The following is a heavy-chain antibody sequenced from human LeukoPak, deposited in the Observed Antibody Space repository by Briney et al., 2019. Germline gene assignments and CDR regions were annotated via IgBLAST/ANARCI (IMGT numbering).Heavy chain of an antibody. CDR2: VHHSGST. D-gene: IGHD3-16*02. CDR1: GYSISSGYY. CDR3: ARDTGYYDYVWGSYRCGPFGAFDI. Sequence: PETLPLTCTVSGYSISSGYYWGWMRQPPGKGLEWIGSVHHSGSTYYNPSLKSRITISVDTSKNQFSLKLSSVTAADTAVYYCARDTGYYDYVWGSYRCGPFGAFDIWGQGTMVTVSS. V-gene: IGHV4-38-2*02. J-gene: IGHJ3*02.